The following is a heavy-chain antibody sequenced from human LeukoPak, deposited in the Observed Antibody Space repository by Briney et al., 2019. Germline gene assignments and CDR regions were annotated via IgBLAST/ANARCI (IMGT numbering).Heavy chain of an antibody. Sequence: ASVKVSCKASGYTFTSYAMHWVRQAPGQRLEWMGWINAGNGNTKYSQKFQGRVTITRDTSASTAYMDLSSLTSEDTAVYYCARGLGNSRGLNFWGQGTLVTVSS. V-gene: IGHV1-3*01. CDR3: ARGLGNSRGLNF. J-gene: IGHJ4*02. D-gene: IGHD7-27*01. CDR1: GYTFTSYA. CDR2: INAGNGNT.